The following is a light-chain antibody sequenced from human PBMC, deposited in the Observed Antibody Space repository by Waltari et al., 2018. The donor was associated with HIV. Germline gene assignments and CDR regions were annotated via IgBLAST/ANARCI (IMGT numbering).Light chain of an antibody. CDR1: RNVNNN. V-gene: IGKV3-15*01. J-gene: IGKJ4*01. CDR3: QQYDKWPLT. Sequence: EIVMTQSPATLSVPPGERVTLSCRASRNVNNNLAWYQQKPGQAPRLLIYGASTRATGLPARFSGSGSGTEFTLTISSLQSEDFAVYYCQQYDKWPLTFGGGTKVEIK. CDR2: GAS.